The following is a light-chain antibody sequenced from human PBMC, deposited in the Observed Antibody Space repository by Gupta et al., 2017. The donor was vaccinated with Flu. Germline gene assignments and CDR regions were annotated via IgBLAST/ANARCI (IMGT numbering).Light chain of an antibody. J-gene: IGKJ4*01. CDR2: DAS. Sequence: EIALTQSPATLSLSPGDRATLSCRASQSVSSYLAWYQQKPGQAPRLLIYDASNSATGIPARFSGSGFGTDFTLTISSREPEDFAVYYCQQRSNWPPLTFGGGTKVEIK. V-gene: IGKV3-11*01. CDR3: QQRSNWPPLT. CDR1: QSVSSY.